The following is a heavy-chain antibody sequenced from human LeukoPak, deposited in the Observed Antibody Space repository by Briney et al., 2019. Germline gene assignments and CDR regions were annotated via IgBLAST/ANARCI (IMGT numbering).Heavy chain of an antibody. CDR1: GFTFSSYA. D-gene: IGHD5-18*01. Sequence: GGSLRLSCAASGFTFSSYAMTWVRQAPGQGLEWVSAISVGGGSTSYADSVKGRFTISRDNTQNTLYLQMNSLRAEDTAVYYGARDPGDSLYYFVYWGQGTLVTVSS. CDR2: ISVGGGST. J-gene: IGHJ4*02. CDR3: ARDPGDSLYYFVY. V-gene: IGHV3-23*01.